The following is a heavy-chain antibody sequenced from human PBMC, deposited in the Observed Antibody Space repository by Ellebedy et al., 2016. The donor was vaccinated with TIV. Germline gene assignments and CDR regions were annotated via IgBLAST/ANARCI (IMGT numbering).Heavy chain of an antibody. CDR1: GGSISSYY. J-gene: IGHJ4*02. V-gene: IGHV4-59*08. Sequence: SETLSLTCTVSGGSISSYYWSWIRQHPGKGLEWIGYIYYSGSTNYNPSLKSRVTISVDTSKNQFSLKLSSVTAADTAVYYCARQGTFRGYFDYWGQGTLVTVSS. D-gene: IGHD1-1*01. CDR3: ARQGTFRGYFDY. CDR2: IYYSGST.